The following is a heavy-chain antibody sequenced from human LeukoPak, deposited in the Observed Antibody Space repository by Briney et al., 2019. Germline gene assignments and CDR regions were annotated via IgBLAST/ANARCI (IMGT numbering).Heavy chain of an antibody. J-gene: IGHJ5*02. Sequence: ASVKVSCKASGYTFTSYDINWVRQATGQGLEWMGWMNPNSGNTGYAQKFQGRVTITRNTSISTAYMELSSLRSEDTAVYYCAREVAVYDFWSGYSPEGWFDPWGQGTLVTVSS. V-gene: IGHV1-8*03. D-gene: IGHD3-3*01. CDR3: AREVAVYDFWSGYSPEGWFDP. CDR1: GYTFTSYD. CDR2: MNPNSGNT.